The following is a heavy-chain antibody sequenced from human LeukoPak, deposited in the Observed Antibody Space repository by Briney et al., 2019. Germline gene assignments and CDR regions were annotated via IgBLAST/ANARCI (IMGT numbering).Heavy chain of an antibody. CDR3: ARGSKGSSARGYYYYMDV. V-gene: IGHV4-34*01. D-gene: IGHD6-6*01. CDR1: GGSFSGYY. J-gene: IGHJ6*03. CDR2: INHSGST. Sequence: SETLSLTCAVYGGSFSGYYWSWIRQPPGKGLEWIGEINHSGSTNYNPSLKSRVTISVDTSKNQFSPKLSSVTAADTAVYYCARGSKGSSARGYYYYMDVWGKGTTVTVSS.